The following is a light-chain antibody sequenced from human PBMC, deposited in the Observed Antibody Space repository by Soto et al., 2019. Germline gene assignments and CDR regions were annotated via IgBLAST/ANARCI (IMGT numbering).Light chain of an antibody. CDR2: DAS. Sequence: DIQMTQSPSSLSASVGDRVTITCQASQDISNYLNWYQQKPGKAPKLLIDDASNLETGVPSRFSGRRSGTDFTSTISSPQPEDIGTYYCQQYDNFLSITFGQGTRQEIK. V-gene: IGKV1-33*01. J-gene: IGKJ5*01. CDR1: QDISNY. CDR3: QQYDNFLSIT.